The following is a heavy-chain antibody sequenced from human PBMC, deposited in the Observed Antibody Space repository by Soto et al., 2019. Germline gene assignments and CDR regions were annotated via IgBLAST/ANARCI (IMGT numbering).Heavy chain of an antibody. V-gene: IGHV3-23*01. CDR1: GFTFSSYA. J-gene: IGHJ6*03. Sequence: GVLRLSCAASGFTFSSYAMSWVRQAPGKGLEWVSAISGSGGSTYYADSVKGRFTISRDNSKNTLYLQMNSLRAEDTAVYYCAKGGRFLEWLSQYYYYYMDVWGKGTTVTVSS. CDR2: ISGSGGST. CDR3: AKGGRFLEWLSQYYYYYMDV. D-gene: IGHD3-3*01.